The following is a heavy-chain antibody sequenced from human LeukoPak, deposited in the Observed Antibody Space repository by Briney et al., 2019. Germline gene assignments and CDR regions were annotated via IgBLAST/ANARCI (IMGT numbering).Heavy chain of an antibody. V-gene: IGHV4-59*01. Sequence: SETLSLTCTMSGDSTNTYFWSWIRQPPGKGPEWIGYIYYTGTTNYNPSLKSRVTISVDTSKNQFSLRLSSVTAADTAVYYCASKSSDHGELRFDYWGQGTLVTVSS. D-gene: IGHD4-17*01. CDR2: IYYTGTT. CDR3: ASKSSDHGELRFDY. CDR1: GDSTNTYF. J-gene: IGHJ4*02.